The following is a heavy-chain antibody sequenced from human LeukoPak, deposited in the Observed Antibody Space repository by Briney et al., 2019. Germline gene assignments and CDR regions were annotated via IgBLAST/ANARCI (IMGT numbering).Heavy chain of an antibody. V-gene: IGHV3-48*03. J-gene: IGHJ4*02. CDR2: ISRSGSTT. CDR1: GFTFSSYE. CDR3: ARETSLGY. Sequence: GGSLRLSCAASGFTFSSYEMNWVRQAPGKGLEWVSYISRSGSTTKYADSVKGRFTISRDNAKNSLYLEMNSLRAEDTAVYYCARETSLGYWGQGTLVTVSS.